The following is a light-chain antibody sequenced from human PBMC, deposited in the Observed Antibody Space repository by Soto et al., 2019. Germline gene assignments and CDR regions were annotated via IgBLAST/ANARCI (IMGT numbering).Light chain of an antibody. CDR1: QNIINN. CDR2: KAS. CDR3: QHYNSYSEA. V-gene: IGKV1-5*03. Sequence: MTQSPGTLSVSPGERATLSCRSSQNIINNLAWYQQKPGKAPKLLIYKASTLKSGVPSRFSGSGSGTEFTLTISSLQPDDFATYYCQHYNSYSEAFGQGTKVHIK. J-gene: IGKJ1*01.